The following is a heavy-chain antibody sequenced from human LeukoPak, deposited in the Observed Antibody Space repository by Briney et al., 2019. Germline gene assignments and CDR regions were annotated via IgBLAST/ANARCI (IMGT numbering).Heavy chain of an antibody. CDR2: IYHSGTT. CDR1: GGSLSSSTW. J-gene: IGHJ4*02. Sequence: SGTLSLTCTVSGGSLSSSTWWNWVRQPPGKGLEWIGQIYHSGTTNYSPSLKSRVSISVDESKNQFSLNLTSVTAADTAVYFCARHPNYYGSGWGQGIQVTVSS. CDR3: ARHPNYYGSG. V-gene: IGHV4-4*02. D-gene: IGHD3-10*01.